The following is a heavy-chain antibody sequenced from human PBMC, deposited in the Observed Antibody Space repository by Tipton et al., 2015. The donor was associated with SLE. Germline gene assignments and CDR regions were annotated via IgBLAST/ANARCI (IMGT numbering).Heavy chain of an antibody. J-gene: IGHJ6*02. CDR2: IYYSGST. Sequence: TLSLTCTVSGGSISSYYWSWIRQPPGKGLEWIGYIYYSGSTNYNPSLKSRVTISVDTSKNQLSLKLSSVTAADTAVYYCARTSTLQYLPSYYGMDVWVQGTAVTVSS. CDR1: GGSISSYY. D-gene: IGHD4-11*01. CDR3: ARTSTLQYLPSYYGMDV. V-gene: IGHV4-59*01.